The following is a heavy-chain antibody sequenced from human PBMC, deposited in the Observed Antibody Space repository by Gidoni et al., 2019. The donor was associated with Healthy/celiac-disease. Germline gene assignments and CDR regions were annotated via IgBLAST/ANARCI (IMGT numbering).Heavy chain of an antibody. Sequence: EVQLVESGGGLVKPGGSLRLSCAASGFTFSSYSMNWVRQAPGKGLEWVSSISSSSSYIYYADSVKGRFTSSRDNAKNSLYLQMNSLRAEDTAVYYCARADGPPSGWAYYYYYYGMDVWGQGTTVTVSS. CDR2: ISSSSSYI. D-gene: IGHD6-19*01. J-gene: IGHJ6*02. CDR3: ARADGPPSGWAYYYYYYGMDV. CDR1: GFTFSSYS. V-gene: IGHV3-21*01.